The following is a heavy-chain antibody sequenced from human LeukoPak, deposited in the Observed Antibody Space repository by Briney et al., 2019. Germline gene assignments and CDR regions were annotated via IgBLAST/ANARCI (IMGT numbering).Heavy chain of an antibody. J-gene: IGHJ6*02. D-gene: IGHD6-19*01. V-gene: IGHV3-7*01. CDR1: GFTVSSNY. CDR3: AGDSRIAVAGEYYYYYYGMDV. Sequence: GGSLRLSCAASGFTVSSNYMSWVRQAPGKGLEWVANIKQDGSEKYYVDSVKGRFTTSRDNAKNSLYLQMNSLRAEDTAVYYCAGDSRIAVAGEYYYYYYGMDVWGQGTTVTVSS. CDR2: IKQDGSEK.